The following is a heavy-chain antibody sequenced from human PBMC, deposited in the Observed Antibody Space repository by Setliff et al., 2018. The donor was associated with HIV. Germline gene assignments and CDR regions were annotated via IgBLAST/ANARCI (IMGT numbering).Heavy chain of an antibody. D-gene: IGHD3-22*01. V-gene: IGHV1-46*01. CDR1: GYTFTSYY. CDR3: ARDRMGGYYDSSGYYGAFDI. Sequence: GASVKVSCKASGYTFTSYYMHWVRQAPGQGLEWMGIINPSGGSTSYAQKFQGRVTMTRDTSTSTVYMGLSSLRSEDTAVYYCARDRMGGYYDSSGYYGAFDIWGQGTMVTVSS. J-gene: IGHJ3*02. CDR2: INPSGGST.